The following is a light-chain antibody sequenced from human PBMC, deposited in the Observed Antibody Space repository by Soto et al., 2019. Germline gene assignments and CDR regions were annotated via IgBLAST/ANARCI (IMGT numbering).Light chain of an antibody. CDR1: SSNIGDNP. CDR2: IND. Sequence: QSVLTQPPSASGTPGQRVTISCSGSSSNIGDNPVNWYQQLPGAAPKLLIYINDQRPSGVPDRFSGSKSGTSASLAISGLQPEDEADYYCAAWDDSLNGWVFGGGTKLTVL. CDR3: AAWDDSLNGWV. V-gene: IGLV1-44*01. J-gene: IGLJ3*02.